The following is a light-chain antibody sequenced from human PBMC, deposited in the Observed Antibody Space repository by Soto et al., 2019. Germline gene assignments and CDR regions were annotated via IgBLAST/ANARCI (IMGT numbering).Light chain of an antibody. CDR1: QSISSY. J-gene: IGKJ5*01. CDR2: AAS. V-gene: IGKV1-39*01. Sequence: DVQMTQSQASLSASXXDIVXITFRASQSISSYLNGYQQKPGKAPXXRIYAASSLQSGVPSRFSGSGSGTDFTLTISSLQPEDFATYYCQQSYSTITFGQGTRLEIK. CDR3: QQSYSTIT.